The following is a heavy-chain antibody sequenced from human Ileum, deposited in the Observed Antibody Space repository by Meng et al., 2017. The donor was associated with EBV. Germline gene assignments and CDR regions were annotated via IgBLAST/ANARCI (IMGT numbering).Heavy chain of an antibody. CDR2: IYNSGST. V-gene: IGHV4-30-4*01. Sequence: QVQLQGPGPGLVKPSQTLSLTFTVSGGSISSSNYYWSWIRQPPGKGLEWSGHIYNSGSTYYNPSLKSRITISVDTSKNQFSLKLSSVTAADTAVHYCARGQKGYFDLWGRGTLVTVSS. CDR3: ARGQKGYFDL. J-gene: IGHJ2*01. CDR1: GGSISSSNYY.